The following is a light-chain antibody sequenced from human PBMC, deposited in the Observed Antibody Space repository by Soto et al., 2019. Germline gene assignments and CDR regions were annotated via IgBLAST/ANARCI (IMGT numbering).Light chain of an antibody. CDR2: DAS. CDR3: QQYDNLPPA. V-gene: IGKV1-33*01. CDR1: QDISIY. Sequence: DIQMTQSPSSLSASVGDRVTITCQASQDISIYLNWYQQKPGKAPKLLIYDASNLETGVPSRFSGSGSGTDFTFTISSLQPEDIATYSCQQYDNLPPAFGGGTKVEIK. J-gene: IGKJ4*01.